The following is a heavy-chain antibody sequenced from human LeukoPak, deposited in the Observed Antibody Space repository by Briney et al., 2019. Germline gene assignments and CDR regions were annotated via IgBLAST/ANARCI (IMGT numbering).Heavy chain of an antibody. J-gene: IGHJ3*02. CDR3: ARAVGYSSSWLDI. CDR2: IIPILGIA. V-gene: IGHV1-69*02. Sequence: SVMVSCKASGGTFSSYTISWVRQAPGQGLEWMGRIIPILGIANYAQKFQGRVTITADKSTSTAYMELSSLRSEDTAVYYCARAVGYSSSWLDIWGQGTMVTVSS. CDR1: GGTFSSYT. D-gene: IGHD6-13*01.